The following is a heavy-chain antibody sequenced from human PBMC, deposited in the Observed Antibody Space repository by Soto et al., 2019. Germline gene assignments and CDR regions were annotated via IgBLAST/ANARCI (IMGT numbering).Heavy chain of an antibody. CDR2: INPNSGGT. D-gene: IGHD6-13*01. J-gene: IGHJ3*02. V-gene: IGHV1-2*04. CDR3: ARGGIAAPAGAFDI. Sequence: QENGQGLEWMGWINPNSGGTNYAQKFQGWVTMTRDTSISTAYMELSRLRSDDTAVYYCARGGIAAPAGAFDIWGQGTMVTVSS.